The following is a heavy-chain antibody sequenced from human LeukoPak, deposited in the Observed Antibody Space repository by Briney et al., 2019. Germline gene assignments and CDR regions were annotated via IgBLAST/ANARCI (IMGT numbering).Heavy chain of an antibody. V-gene: IGHV4-59*01. D-gene: IGHD3-22*01. CDR3: ARDSDSSGYYPLLFGY. J-gene: IGHJ4*02. CDR1: GGSISSYY. Sequence: SETLSLTCTVSGGSISSYYWSWLRQPPGKGLEWIGYIYYSGSTNYNPSLKSRVTISVDTSKNQFSLKLSSVTAADTAVYYCARDSDSSGYYPLLFGYWGQGTLVTVSS. CDR2: IYYSGST.